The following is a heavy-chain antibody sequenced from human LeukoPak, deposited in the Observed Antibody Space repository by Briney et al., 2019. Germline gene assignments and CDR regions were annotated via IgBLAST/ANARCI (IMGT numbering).Heavy chain of an antibody. Sequence: GGSLRLSCAASGFTFMSYEVDWVRQAPGKGLEWVSYISSSGSTIYYADSVKGRFTISIDNAKNSLYLQMNSLRAEDTAVYYCARDRKNVIVGATQGLDYWGQGTLVTVSS. D-gene: IGHD1-26*01. J-gene: IGHJ4*02. CDR2: ISSSGSTI. V-gene: IGHV3-48*03. CDR3: ARDRKNVIVGATQGLDY. CDR1: GFTFMSYE.